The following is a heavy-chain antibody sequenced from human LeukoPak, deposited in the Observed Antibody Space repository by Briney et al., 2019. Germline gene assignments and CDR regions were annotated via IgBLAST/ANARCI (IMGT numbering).Heavy chain of an antibody. Sequence: GGSLRLSCAASGFTFSDYYMSLIRQAPGKGLEWVSYISSSSGTTTHYADSVKGRFTISRDNAKNSLHLQMNSLRAEDTAVYYCARVRGSYSVDYWGQGTLVTVSS. V-gene: IGHV3-11*04. CDR1: GFTFSDYY. CDR2: ISSSSGTTT. CDR3: ARVRGSYSVDY. D-gene: IGHD1-26*01. J-gene: IGHJ4*02.